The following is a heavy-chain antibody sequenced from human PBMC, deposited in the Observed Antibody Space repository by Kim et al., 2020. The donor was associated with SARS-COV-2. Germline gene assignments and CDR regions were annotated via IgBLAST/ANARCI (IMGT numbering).Heavy chain of an antibody. CDR3: AKDTGYSYANWFDP. Sequence: AEPVKGRFHISRDNSKNTLYLQMNSLRAEDTAVYYCAKDTGYSYANWFDPWGQGTLVTVSS. V-gene: IGHV3-23*01. J-gene: IGHJ5*02. D-gene: IGHD5-18*01.